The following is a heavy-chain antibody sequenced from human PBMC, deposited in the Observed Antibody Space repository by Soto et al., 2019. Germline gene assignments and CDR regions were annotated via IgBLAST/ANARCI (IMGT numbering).Heavy chain of an antibody. CDR2: ISYDGSNK. J-gene: IGHJ6*02. CDR3: AREQIWFGELRSYYYYYGMDV. CDR1: GFTFSSYA. Sequence: QVQLVESGGGVVQPGRSLRLSCAASGFTFSSYAMHWVRQAPGKGLEWVAVISYDGSNKYYADSVKGRFTISRDNSKNTLYLQMNSLRAEDTAVYYCAREQIWFGELRSYYYYYGMDVWGQGTTVTVSS. D-gene: IGHD3-10*01. V-gene: IGHV3-30-3*01.